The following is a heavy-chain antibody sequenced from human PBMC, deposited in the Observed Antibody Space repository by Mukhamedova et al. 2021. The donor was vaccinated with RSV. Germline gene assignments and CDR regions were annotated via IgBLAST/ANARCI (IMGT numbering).Heavy chain of an antibody. V-gene: IGHV4-59*01. Sequence: GYIYSTGSTNYNPSLKSRVTISVDTSKNQFSLNLSSVIAADTAVYYCAGHGDGGWFDPWGQGALVTVPS. CDR2: IYSTGST. J-gene: IGHJ5*02. CDR3: AGHGDGGWFDP. D-gene: IGHD4-17*01.